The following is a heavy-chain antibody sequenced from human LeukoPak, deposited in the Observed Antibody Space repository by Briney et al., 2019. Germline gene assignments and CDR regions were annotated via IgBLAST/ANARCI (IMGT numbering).Heavy chain of an antibody. V-gene: IGHV4-59*08. Sequence: PSETLSLTCTVSGGSISSHYWSWIRQPPGKGLEWIGYIYYSGSTNYNPSLKSRVTISVDTSKNQFSLKLSSVTAADTAVYYCARHTRLRIPVSDVEYFQHWGQGTLVTVSS. CDR2: IYYSGST. CDR3: ARHTRLRIPVSDVEYFQH. CDR1: GGSISSHY. D-gene: IGHD6-19*01. J-gene: IGHJ1*01.